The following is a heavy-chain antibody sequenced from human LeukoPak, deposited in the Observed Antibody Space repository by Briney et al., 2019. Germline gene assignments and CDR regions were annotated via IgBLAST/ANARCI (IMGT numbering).Heavy chain of an antibody. J-gene: IGHJ4*02. CDR2: INTGGSTI. D-gene: IGHD3-10*01. Sequence: GGSLRLSCAASGFTFSDYYMSWIRQAPGKGLEWVSFINTGGSTINYADSVKGRFTISRDNAKNSLYLQMNSLRVEDTAVYYCARPVYHGSGSSQCYFDHRGQGTLVTVSS. V-gene: IGHV3-11*01. CDR3: ARPVYHGSGSSQCYFDH. CDR1: GFTFSDYY.